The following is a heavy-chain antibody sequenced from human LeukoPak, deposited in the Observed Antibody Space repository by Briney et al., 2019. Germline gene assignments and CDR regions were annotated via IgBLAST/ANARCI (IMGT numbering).Heavy chain of an antibody. CDR3: AREVTIFGVVAHYMDV. D-gene: IGHD3-3*01. Sequence: SQTLSLTCTVSGGSISSGDYYWSWIRHPPGKGLEWIGYIYYSGSTYYNPSLKSRVTISVDTSKNQFSLKLSSVTAADTAVYYCAREVTIFGVVAHYMDVWGKGTTVTVSS. CDR1: GGSISSGDYY. V-gene: IGHV4-30-4*08. J-gene: IGHJ6*03. CDR2: IYYSGST.